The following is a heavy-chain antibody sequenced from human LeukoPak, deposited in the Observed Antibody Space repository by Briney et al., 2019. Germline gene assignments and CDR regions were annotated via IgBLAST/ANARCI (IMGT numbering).Heavy chain of an antibody. Sequence: ASVKVSCKASGGTFSSYDISWVRQAPGQGLEWMGGIMPMFGKTNYAQKFQGRVTTTADKATSTAYMELSSLRSEDTAVYYCARGHYYYGSGSYYMDVWGKGTTVTVSS. CDR1: GGTFSSYD. J-gene: IGHJ6*03. V-gene: IGHV1-69*06. CDR3: ARGHYYYGSGSYYMDV. CDR2: IMPMFGKT. D-gene: IGHD3-10*01.